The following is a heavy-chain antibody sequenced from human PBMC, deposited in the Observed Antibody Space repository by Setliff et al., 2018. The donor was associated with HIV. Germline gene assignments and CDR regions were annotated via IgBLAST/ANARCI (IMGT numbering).Heavy chain of an antibody. CDR2: LSATGSS. CDR1: GGSISSSNW. D-gene: IGHD4-17*01. Sequence: SETLSLTCAVSGGSISSSNWWSWVRQPPGKGLEWIGHLSATGSSKYNPSLKSRVTISVGTSKNQFSLKVRSVIAADTAVYYCAREGDYADFEYWGQGTLVTVSS. CDR3: AREGDYADFEY. V-gene: IGHV4-4*02. J-gene: IGHJ4*02.